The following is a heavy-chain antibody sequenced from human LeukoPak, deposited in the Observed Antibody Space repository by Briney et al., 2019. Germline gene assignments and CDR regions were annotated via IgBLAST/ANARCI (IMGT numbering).Heavy chain of an antibody. V-gene: IGHV1-69*04. Sequence: SVKVSCXASGGTFSSYTISWVRQAPGQGLEWMGRIIPILGIANYAQTFQGRVTINAAKSTSTAYMELSSLRTEDTAVYYCAREKKEITGTRPHNWFDPWGQGTLVTVSS. J-gene: IGHJ5*02. CDR1: GGTFSSYT. CDR2: IIPILGIA. D-gene: IGHD1-7*01. CDR3: AREKKEITGTRPHNWFDP.